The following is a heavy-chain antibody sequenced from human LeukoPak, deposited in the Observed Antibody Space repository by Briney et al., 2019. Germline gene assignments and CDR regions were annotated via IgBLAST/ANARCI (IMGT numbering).Heavy chain of an antibody. CDR3: ARSPRSGGSGNAFDI. J-gene: IGHJ3*02. Sequence: GGSLRLSCAASGFTFSSYSMNWVRQAPGEGLEWVSYISSSSSTIYYADSVKGRFTISRDNAKNSLYLQMNSLRAEDTAVYYCARSPRSGGSGNAFDIWGQGTMVTVSS. V-gene: IGHV3-48*01. CDR1: GFTFSSYS. CDR2: ISSSSSTI. D-gene: IGHD3-10*01.